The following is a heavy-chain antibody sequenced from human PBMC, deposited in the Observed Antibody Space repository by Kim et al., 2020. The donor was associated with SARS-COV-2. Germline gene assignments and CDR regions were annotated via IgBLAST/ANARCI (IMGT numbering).Heavy chain of an antibody. V-gene: IGHV1-69*13. CDR2: IIPIFGTA. Sequence: SVKVSCKASGGTFSSYAISWVRQAPGHGLEWMGGIIPIFGTANYAQKFQGRVTITADESTSTAYMELGSLRSEDTAVYYCARDGGASITIFGVATYYYGMDGWGQGTTVTVSS. CDR1: GGTFSSYA. J-gene: IGHJ6*02. D-gene: IGHD3-3*01. CDR3: ARDGGASITIFGVATYYYGMDG.